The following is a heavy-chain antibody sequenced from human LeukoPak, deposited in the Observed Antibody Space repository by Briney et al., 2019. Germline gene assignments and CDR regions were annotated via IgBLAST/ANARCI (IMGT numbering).Heavy chain of an antibody. V-gene: IGHV1-69*13. D-gene: IGHD6-19*01. CDR3: ARDRGLYSSGWYAFDI. J-gene: IGHJ3*02. CDR1: GGTFSSYA. CDR2: IIPIFGTA. Sequence: GASVKVSCKASGGTFSSYAISWVRQAPGQGLEWMRGIIPIFGTANYAQKFQGRVTITADESTSTAYMEPSSLRSEDTAVYYCARDRGLYSSGWYAFDIWGQGTMVTVSS.